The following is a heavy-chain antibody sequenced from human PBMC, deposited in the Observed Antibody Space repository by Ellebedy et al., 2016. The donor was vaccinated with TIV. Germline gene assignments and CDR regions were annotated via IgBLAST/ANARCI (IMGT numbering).Heavy chain of an antibody. CDR2: LYNGGDT. CDR3: ARVSRVEPHNLLDS. CDR1: GGSISSYR. D-gene: IGHD1-1*01. Sequence: SETLSLTCNVSGGSISSYRWSWIRQSPGKRLEWIGYLYNGGDTTYNPSFHSRVTISGDTSENQFSLNLSSVTAADTAVYYCARVSRVEPHNLLDSWGQGILVTVSS. J-gene: IGHJ4*02. V-gene: IGHV4-59*01.